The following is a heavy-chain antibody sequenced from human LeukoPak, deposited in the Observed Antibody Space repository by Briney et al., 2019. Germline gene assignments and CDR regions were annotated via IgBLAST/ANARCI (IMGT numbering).Heavy chain of an antibody. CDR2: INSDGSST. V-gene: IGHV3-74*01. J-gene: IGHJ4*02. D-gene: IGHD3-16*01. Sequence: GGSLRLSCAASGFTFSSYWMHWVRQAPGKGLVWVSRINSDGSSTNYEDSVKGRFTISRDNAKNPLYLQMHSLTAEDTAVYYCARVAGGTYYPDYWGQGTLVTVSS. CDR3: ARVAGGTYYPDY. CDR1: GFTFSSYW.